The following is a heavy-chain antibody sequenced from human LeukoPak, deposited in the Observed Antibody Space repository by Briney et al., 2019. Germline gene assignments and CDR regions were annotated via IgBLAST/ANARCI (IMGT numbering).Heavy chain of an antibody. Sequence: GGSLRLSCAASGFTFSNYWMHWVRQAPGEGLVWVSRINSDGINTSYADSVKGRFTISRDNAKNLLYLQMNSLRAEDTAVYYCARVPGMAAQYFQHWGQGTLVTVSS. CDR1: GFTFSNYW. CDR3: ARVPGMAAQYFQH. J-gene: IGHJ1*01. D-gene: IGHD5-24*01. CDR2: INSDGINT. V-gene: IGHV3-74*01.